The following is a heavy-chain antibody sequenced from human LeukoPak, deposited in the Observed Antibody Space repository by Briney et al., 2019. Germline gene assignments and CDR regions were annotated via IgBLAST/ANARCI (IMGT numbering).Heavy chain of an antibody. D-gene: IGHD6-19*01. CDR3: ARDAKAVAGDFDY. J-gene: IGHJ4*02. CDR2: ISGDGVST. Sequence: GGTLRLSCAASGFTFSSYGMSWVRQAPGKGLEWVSAISGDGVSTYYADSVKGRFTISRDNSKNTLYLQVNSLRAEDTAVYYCARDAKAVAGDFDYWGQGTLVTVSS. CDR1: GFTFSSYG. V-gene: IGHV3-23*01.